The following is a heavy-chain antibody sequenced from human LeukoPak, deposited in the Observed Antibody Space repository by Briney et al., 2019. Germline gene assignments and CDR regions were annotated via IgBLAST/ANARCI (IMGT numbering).Heavy chain of an antibody. CDR1: GDSVSSSSAA. D-gene: IGHD1-1*01. V-gene: IGHV6-1*01. CDR3: AREGSEGYLFDY. Sequence: SQTLSLTCAISGDSVSSSSAAWSWVRQSPSRGLEWLGRTYYRSKWYNDYAVSVKSRITINPDTSKNQFSLQLNSMTPEDTAVYYCAREGSEGYLFDYWGQGTLVTVSS. J-gene: IGHJ4*02. CDR2: TYYRSKWYN.